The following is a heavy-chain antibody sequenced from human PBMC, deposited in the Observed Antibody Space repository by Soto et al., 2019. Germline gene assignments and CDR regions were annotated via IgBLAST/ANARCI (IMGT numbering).Heavy chain of an antibody. CDR2: ISSNGGTT. CDR3: VRRVSANYDY. J-gene: IGHJ4*02. CDR1: GFTFSSYD. D-gene: IGHD1-7*01. V-gene: IGHV3-64*01. Sequence: EVQLAESGGGMVQPGGSLRLSCVASGFTFSSYDRHWVRQAPGKGLEYVSSISSNGGTTYYGNSVKGRFTISRDDSKITLYLQMGSLGAEDMAVYYCVRRVSANYDYWGQGTLVSGSS.